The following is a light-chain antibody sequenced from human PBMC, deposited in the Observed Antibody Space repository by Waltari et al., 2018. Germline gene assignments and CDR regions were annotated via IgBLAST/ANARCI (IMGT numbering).Light chain of an antibody. V-gene: IGKV3-15*01. Sequence: EIIMTQSPATLSLSPGHRATLSCRASQNVNSNLAWYQQKPGQAPRLLIYGASIRATGIPARFSGSGSGTQFTLTINSLQSEDSAVYFCQQHNDWPPWTFGQGTKVELK. CDR1: QNVNSN. J-gene: IGKJ1*01. CDR2: GAS. CDR3: QQHNDWPPWT.